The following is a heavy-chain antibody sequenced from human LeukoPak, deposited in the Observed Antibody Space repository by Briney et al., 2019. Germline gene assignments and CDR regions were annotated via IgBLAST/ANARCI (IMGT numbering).Heavy chain of an antibody. Sequence: PGGSLRLSCAASGFTFSSYAMSWVRQAPGKGLEWASAISGSGGSTYYADSVKGRFTISRDNSKNTLYLQMNSLRAEDTAVYYCARLYCSSTSCQSCFDSWGQGTLVTVSS. J-gene: IGHJ4*02. CDR1: GFTFSSYA. D-gene: IGHD2-2*01. V-gene: IGHV3-23*01. CDR3: ARLYCSSTSCQSCFDS. CDR2: ISGSGGST.